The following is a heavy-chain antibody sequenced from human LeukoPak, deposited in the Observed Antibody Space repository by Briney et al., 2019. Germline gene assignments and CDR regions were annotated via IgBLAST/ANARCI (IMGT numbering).Heavy chain of an antibody. CDR2: INGDGRNI. CDR3: AKDKRAFGSPYYMDV. V-gene: IGHV3-74*01. CDR1: GFTFSSYW. Sequence: QAGGSLRLSCVASGFTFSSYWMHWVRQDPRKGLVWVSRINGDGRNINYADSVKGRFTISRDNSKNTLYLQMNSLRAEDTAVYYCAKDKRAFGSPYYMDVWGKGTTVTVSS. D-gene: IGHD2/OR15-2a*01. J-gene: IGHJ6*03.